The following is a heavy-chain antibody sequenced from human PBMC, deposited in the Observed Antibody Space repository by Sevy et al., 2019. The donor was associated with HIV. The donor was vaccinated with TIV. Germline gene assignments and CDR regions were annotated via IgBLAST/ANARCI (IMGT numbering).Heavy chain of an antibody. Sequence: SQTLSLTCAISGVSVSSNSAAWNWIRQSPSRGLEWLGRTYYRSKWYNDYAVSVKSRITINPDTSKTQFSLQLNSVTPEDTGVYYCARGPLKLGSRLAFDIWGQGTMVTVSS. CDR2: TYYRSKWYN. J-gene: IGHJ3*02. CDR1: GVSVSSNSAA. CDR3: ARGPLKLGSRLAFDI. V-gene: IGHV6-1*01. D-gene: IGHD7-27*01.